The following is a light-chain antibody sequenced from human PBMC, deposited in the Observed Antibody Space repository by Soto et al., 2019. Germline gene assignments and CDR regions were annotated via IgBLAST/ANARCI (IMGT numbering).Light chain of an antibody. V-gene: IGKV3-11*01. CDR1: QSVSSY. CDR2: DAS. CDR3: QQRSNWPFT. Sequence: EIVLTQSPATLSLSPGERATLSCRASQSVSSYLAWYQQKPCQAPRLLIYDASNRATVIPARFSGSGSGTDFTLTISSLEPEDFAVYYCQQRSNWPFTFGGGTKVEIK. J-gene: IGKJ4*01.